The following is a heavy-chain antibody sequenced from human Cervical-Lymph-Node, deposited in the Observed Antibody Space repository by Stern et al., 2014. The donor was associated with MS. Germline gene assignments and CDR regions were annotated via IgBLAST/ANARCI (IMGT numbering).Heavy chain of an antibody. CDR3: TRGGSGWHWYFDL. V-gene: IGHV4-59*01. Sequence: QVQLQESGPGLVKPSETLSLSCSVSGCSISTYYWSWIRQPPGKGLEWIGHVFYSGSTDYNPSLKSRVTISVDTSKNQLSLELTSVTAADTAVYYCTRGGSGWHWYFDLWGRGTLVTVSS. CDR2: VFYSGST. J-gene: IGHJ2*01. D-gene: IGHD6-19*01. CDR1: GCSISTYY.